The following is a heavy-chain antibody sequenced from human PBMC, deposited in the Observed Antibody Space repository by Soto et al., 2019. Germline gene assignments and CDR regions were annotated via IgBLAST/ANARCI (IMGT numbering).Heavy chain of an antibody. V-gene: IGHV3-23*01. D-gene: IGHD2-2*01. J-gene: IGHJ3*02. CDR1: GFTFSSYA. CDR2: ISGSGGST. Sequence: GGSLRLSCAASGFTFSSYAMSWVRQAPGKWLEWVSAISGSGGSTYYADSVKGRFTISRDNSKNTLYLQMNSLRAEDTAVYYCAKDKMVVVPAAADAFDIWGQGTMVTVSS. CDR3: AKDKMVVVPAAADAFDI.